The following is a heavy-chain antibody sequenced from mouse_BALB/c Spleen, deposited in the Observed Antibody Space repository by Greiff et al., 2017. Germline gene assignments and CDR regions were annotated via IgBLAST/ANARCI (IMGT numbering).Heavy chain of an antibody. J-gene: IGHJ2*01. CDR1: GFTFSSFG. CDR2: ISSGSSTI. Sequence: EVKLVESGGGLVQPGGSRKLSCAASGFTFSSFGMHWVRQAPEKGLEWVAYISSGSSTIYYADTVKGRFTISRDNPKNTLFLQMTSLRSEDTAMYYCARDGNYEFDYWGQGTTLTVSS. V-gene: IGHV5-17*02. D-gene: IGHD2-1*01. CDR3: ARDGNYEFDY.